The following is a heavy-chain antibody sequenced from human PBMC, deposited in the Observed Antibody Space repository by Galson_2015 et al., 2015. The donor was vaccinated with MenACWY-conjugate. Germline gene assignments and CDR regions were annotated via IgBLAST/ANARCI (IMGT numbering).Heavy chain of an antibody. D-gene: IGHD1-26*01. CDR1: GFIFNTYW. J-gene: IGHJ4*02. V-gene: IGHV3-74*01. CDR3: AKSRGASFSFDS. Sequence: SLRLSCAASGFIFNTYWMHWVRQAPGKGLVWVSRINPGGSSTTYADSVKDRFTISRDNAKNTLYLQMSSLRPEDTAVFYCAKSRGASFSFDSWGQGTLVTVSS. CDR2: INPGGSST.